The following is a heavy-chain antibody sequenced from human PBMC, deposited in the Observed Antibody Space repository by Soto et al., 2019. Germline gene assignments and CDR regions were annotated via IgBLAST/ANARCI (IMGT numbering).Heavy chain of an antibody. CDR2: INPNSGGT. D-gene: IGHD2-2*01. Sequence: ASVKVSCKASGYTFTGYYMHWVRQAPGQGLERMGWINPNSGGTNYAQKFQGRVTMTRDTSISTAYMELSRLRSDDTAVYYCARDAAADCSSTSCYPNWLDPWGQGTLVTVSS. V-gene: IGHV1-2*02. J-gene: IGHJ5*02. CDR3: ARDAAADCSSTSCYPNWLDP. CDR1: GYTFTGYY.